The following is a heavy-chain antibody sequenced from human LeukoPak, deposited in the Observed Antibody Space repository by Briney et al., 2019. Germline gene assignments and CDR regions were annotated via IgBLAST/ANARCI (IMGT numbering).Heavy chain of an antibody. V-gene: IGHV1-2*02. CDR2: IYPYSGDT. CDR3: ARDRNSGSSLDI. CDR1: GYTFTGYY. D-gene: IGHD6-6*01. J-gene: IGHJ3*02. Sequence: ASVTVSCKASGYTFTGYYIHWVRPAPGQGLEGMGWIYPYSGDTNYAQNFQGRVTMTRDTSISTAYMELSSLKSDDTAVYYCARDRNSGSSLDIWGQGTMLTVSS.